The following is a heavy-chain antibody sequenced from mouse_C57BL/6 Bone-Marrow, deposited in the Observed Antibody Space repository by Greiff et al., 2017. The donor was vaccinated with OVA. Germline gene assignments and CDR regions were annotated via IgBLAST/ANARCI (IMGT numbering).Heavy chain of an antibody. Sequence: QVQLQQSGPELVKPGASVKLSCKASGYTFTSYDINWVKQRPGQGLEWIGWISPRDGSTKYNEKFKGQATLSVDTASSTPYMELHSLTSEDSAVYFWARSFKYYGSSDYWGQGTTLTVSS. CDR2: ISPRDGST. D-gene: IGHD1-1*01. CDR1: GYTFTSYD. J-gene: IGHJ2*01. V-gene: IGHV1-85*01. CDR3: ARSFKYYGSSDY.